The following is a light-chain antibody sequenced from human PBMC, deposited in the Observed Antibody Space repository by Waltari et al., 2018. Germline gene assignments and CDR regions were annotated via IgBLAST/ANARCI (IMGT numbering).Light chain of an antibody. V-gene: IGKV3-11*01. CDR3: QQRSSLPLYT. Sequence: EVVLTQSPATLSLFPGERAILSCRASPRVSRSLAWYQQKPGLAPRLLIYDASNRATGIPARFSGSGSGTDFTLTISSLEPEDFAVYYCQQRSSLPLYTFGQGTKLDLK. CDR1: PRVSRS. CDR2: DAS. J-gene: IGKJ2*01.